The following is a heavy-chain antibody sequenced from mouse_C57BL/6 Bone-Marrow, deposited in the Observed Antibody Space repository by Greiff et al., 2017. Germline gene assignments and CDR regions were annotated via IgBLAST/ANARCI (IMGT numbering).Heavy chain of an antibody. D-gene: IGHD3-3*01. CDR3: ASGGTGDY. CDR2: IYLGNGYT. Sequence: VQLQQSGAELVRPGSSVKMSCKTSGYTFTSYGINWVKQRPGQGLEWIGYIYLGNGYTEYNEKFKGKATLTSDTSSSTAYMQLSSLTSEDSAIYCCASGGTGDYWGQGTTLTVSA. V-gene: IGHV1-58*01. J-gene: IGHJ2*01. CDR1: GYTFTSYG.